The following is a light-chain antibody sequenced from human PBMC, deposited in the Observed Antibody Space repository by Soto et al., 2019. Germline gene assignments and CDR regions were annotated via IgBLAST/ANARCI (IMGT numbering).Light chain of an antibody. V-gene: IGKV3-11*01. CDR2: DAS. J-gene: IGKJ3*01. CDR3: QQRSNWPPEVT. CDR1: QSVSSY. Sequence: EIVLTQSPATLSLSPGERATLSCSASQSVSSYLAWYQQKPGQAPRLLIYDASHRATGIPARFSGSGSGTDFTLTISSIEPEDFAVYYCQQRSNWPPEVTFGPGTKVDIK.